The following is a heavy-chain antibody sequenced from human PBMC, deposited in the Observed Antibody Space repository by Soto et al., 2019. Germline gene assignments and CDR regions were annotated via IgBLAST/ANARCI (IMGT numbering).Heavy chain of an antibody. J-gene: IGHJ6*02. CDR1: GFTFSSYA. CDR3: ARDGDCGGDCYPTYYYYYGMDV. Sequence: PWGSLRLSCAASGFTFSSYAMHWVRQAPGKGLEWVAVISYDGSNKYYADSVKGRFTISRDNSKNTLYLQMNSLRAEDTAVYYCARDGDCGGDCYPTYYYYYGMDVWGQGTTVTVSS. CDR2: ISYDGSNK. V-gene: IGHV3-30-3*01. D-gene: IGHD2-21*02.